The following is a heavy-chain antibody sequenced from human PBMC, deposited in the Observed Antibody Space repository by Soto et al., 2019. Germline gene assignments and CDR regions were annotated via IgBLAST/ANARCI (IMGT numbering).Heavy chain of an antibody. D-gene: IGHD3-16*02. CDR3: ARHGPLDIWGSYRQEVVGYYMDV. CDR1: GYSFTSYW. V-gene: IGHV5-51*01. J-gene: IGHJ6*03. Sequence: GESLKISCKGSGYSFTSYWIGWVRQMPGKGLEWMGIIYPGDSDTRYSPSFQGQVTISADKSISTAYLQWSSLKASDTAMYYCARHGPLDIWGSYRQEVVGYYMDVWGKGTTVTVSS. CDR2: IYPGDSDT.